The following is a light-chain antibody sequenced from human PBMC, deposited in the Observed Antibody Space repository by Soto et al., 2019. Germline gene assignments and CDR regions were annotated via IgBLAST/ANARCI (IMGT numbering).Light chain of an antibody. J-gene: IGKJ4*01. CDR1: QSVNNY. Sequence: EIVLTQSPATLSLSPGERATLSWRASQSVNNYLAWYQQTPGQAPRLLIYDSSTRATGIPARFSGSGSGTDFTLTISRLEPEDLAVYYCQQRSNWRVTFGGGTKVDI. V-gene: IGKV3-11*01. CDR2: DSS. CDR3: QQRSNWRVT.